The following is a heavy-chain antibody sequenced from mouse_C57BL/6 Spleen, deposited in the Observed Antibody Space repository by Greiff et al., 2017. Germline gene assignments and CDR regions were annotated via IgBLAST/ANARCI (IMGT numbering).Heavy chain of an antibody. Sequence: VQLQQSGAELVKPGASVKLSCKASGYTFTSYWMHWVKQRPGQGLEWIGMIHPNSGSTNYNEKFKGKATLTADKSSSTAYMQLNSLTSEDSAVYFCARDYYGSSGYFDVWGTGTTVTVSS. CDR3: ARDYYGSSGYFDV. J-gene: IGHJ1*03. CDR1: GYTFTSYW. V-gene: IGHV1-64*01. D-gene: IGHD1-1*01. CDR2: IHPNSGST.